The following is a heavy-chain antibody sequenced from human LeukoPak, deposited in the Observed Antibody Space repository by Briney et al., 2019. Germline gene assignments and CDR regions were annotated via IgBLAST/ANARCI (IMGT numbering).Heavy chain of an antibody. Sequence: GGSLKLSCAASGFTFSDSAIHWVRQASGKGLEWVGRIRSKPQSYATAYDESLKGRFTISRDDSKNTAYLQMSSLKIEDAAVYYCTRVGPSTVVDYWGQGTQVTVSS. CDR1: GFTFSDSA. CDR3: TRVGPSTVVDY. D-gene: IGHD1-26*01. V-gene: IGHV3-73*01. J-gene: IGHJ4*02. CDR2: IRSKPQSYAT.